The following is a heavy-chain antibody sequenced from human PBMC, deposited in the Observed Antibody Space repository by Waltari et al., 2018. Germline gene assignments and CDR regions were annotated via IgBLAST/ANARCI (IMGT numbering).Heavy chain of an antibody. D-gene: IGHD6-19*01. Sequence: QVQLVQSGAEVKKPGASVKVSCKASGYTFTSYYMHWVRQVPGQGLEWMGIINPSGGSTSYEQKFQGRVTMTRDTSTSTVYMELSSLRSEDTAVYYCVRDLGIAVATNWFDPWGQGTLVTVSS. CDR3: VRDLGIAVATNWFDP. V-gene: IGHV1-46*01. CDR2: INPSGGST. CDR1: GYTFTSYY. J-gene: IGHJ5*02.